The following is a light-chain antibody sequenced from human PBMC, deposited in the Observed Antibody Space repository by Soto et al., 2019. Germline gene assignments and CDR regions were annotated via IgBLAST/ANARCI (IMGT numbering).Light chain of an antibody. Sequence: DIQMTQSPSTLSASGGDRVTITCRASQSISSWLAWYQQKPGKAPKLLIYDASSLESWVPSRFSGSGSGTEFTLTISSLQPDDFATYYCQQYNSYRTWTFGQWNKVEL. CDR3: QQYNSYRTWT. CDR1: QSISSW. J-gene: IGKJ1*01. CDR2: DAS. V-gene: IGKV1-5*01.